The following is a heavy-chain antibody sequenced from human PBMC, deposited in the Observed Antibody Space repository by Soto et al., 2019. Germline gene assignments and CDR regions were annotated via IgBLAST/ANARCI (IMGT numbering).Heavy chain of an antibody. D-gene: IGHD6-13*01. CDR1: GYTLTGYY. CDR3: ARGGDSSSPASNWFDP. V-gene: IGHV1-2*04. J-gene: IGHJ5*02. Sequence: ASVKVSCKASGYTLTGYYMHWVRQAPGQGLEWMGWINPNSGGTNYAQKFQGWVTMTRDTSISTAYMELSRLRSDDTAVYYCARGGDSSSPASNWFDPWGQGPLVTVSS. CDR2: INPNSGGT.